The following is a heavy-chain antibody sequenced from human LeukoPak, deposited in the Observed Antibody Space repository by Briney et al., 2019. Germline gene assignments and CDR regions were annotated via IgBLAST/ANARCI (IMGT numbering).Heavy chain of an antibody. D-gene: IGHD3-9*01. Sequence: GGSLRLSCAASGFTFSSYSMNWVRQAPGKGLEWVSYISSSSSTIYYADSVKGRFTIPRDNAKNSLYLQMNSLRAEGTAVYYCARTNYDILTGYYYPTYGMDVWGQGTTVTVSS. J-gene: IGHJ6*02. CDR3: ARTNYDILTGYYYPTYGMDV. CDR1: GFTFSSYS. CDR2: ISSSSSTI. V-gene: IGHV3-48*01.